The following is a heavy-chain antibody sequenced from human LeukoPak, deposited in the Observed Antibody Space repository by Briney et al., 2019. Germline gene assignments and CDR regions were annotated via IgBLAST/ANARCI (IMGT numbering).Heavy chain of an antibody. CDR1: GYTLTELS. J-gene: IGHJ5*02. V-gene: IGHV1-24*01. Sequence: ASVKVSCKVSGYTLTELSMHWVRQAPGKGLEWMGGFDPEDGETIYAQKFQGGVTMTEDTSTDTAYMELSSLRSEDTAVYYCATTPDYDILTGYKTWGQGTLVTVSS. CDR2: FDPEDGET. CDR3: ATTPDYDILTGYKT. D-gene: IGHD3-9*01.